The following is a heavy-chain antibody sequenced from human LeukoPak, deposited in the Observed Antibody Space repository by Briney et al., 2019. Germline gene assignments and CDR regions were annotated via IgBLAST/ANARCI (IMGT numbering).Heavy chain of an antibody. CDR1: GYTFTSYD. CDR2: MNPNSGNT. D-gene: IGHD2-8*01. V-gene: IGHV1-8*01. J-gene: IGHJ5*02. CDR3: ARGFSNGNWFDL. Sequence: ASVKVSCKASGYTFTSYDINWVRQATGQGLEWMGWMNPNSGNTGYAQKFQGRVTMTTSTSISTAYMELSSLGSEDTAVYYCARGFSNGNWFDLWGQGTLVTVSS.